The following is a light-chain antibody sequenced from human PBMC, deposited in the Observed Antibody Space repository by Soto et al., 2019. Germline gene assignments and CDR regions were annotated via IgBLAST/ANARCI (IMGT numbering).Light chain of an antibody. V-gene: IGKV1-39*01. CDR2: AAS. CDR3: QQTYSFPFT. Sequence: DIPMTQSPSSLSASVGDRVTITCRASQSINNHLNWYQQKPGKVPKLLIYAASSLQSGVPSRFSGSGFGTDFTLTISSLQPDDLGTYYCQQTYSFPFTFGGGTKVEI. J-gene: IGKJ4*01. CDR1: QSINNH.